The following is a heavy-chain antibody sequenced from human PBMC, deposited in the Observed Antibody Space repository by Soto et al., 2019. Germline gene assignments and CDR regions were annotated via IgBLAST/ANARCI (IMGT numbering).Heavy chain of an antibody. Sequence: GGSLRLSCAASGFTFDNYAMHWVRQAPGKGLEWVSGISWNRNTIAYADSVKGRFTISRANAKNSLYLQMTSLRAEETACYYCAKDTGPNWGQGALVTVYS. CDR2: ISWNRNTI. CDR1: GFTFDNYA. CDR3: AKDTGPN. J-gene: IGHJ4*02. V-gene: IGHV3-9*01.